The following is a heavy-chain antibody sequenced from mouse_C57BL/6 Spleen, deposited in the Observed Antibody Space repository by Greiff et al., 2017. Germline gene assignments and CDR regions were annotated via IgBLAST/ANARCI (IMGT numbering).Heavy chain of an antibody. D-gene: IGHD2-4*01. Sequence: VQLQQPGAELVKPGASVKLSCKASGYTFTSYWMHWVKQRPGQGLEWIGMIHPNSGSTNYNEKFKSKATLTVDKSSSTAYMQLSSLTSEDSAVYDCARDDYHAWFAYWGQGTLVTVSA. CDR1: GYTFTSYW. V-gene: IGHV1-64*01. CDR3: ARDDYHAWFAY. CDR2: IHPNSGST. J-gene: IGHJ3*01.